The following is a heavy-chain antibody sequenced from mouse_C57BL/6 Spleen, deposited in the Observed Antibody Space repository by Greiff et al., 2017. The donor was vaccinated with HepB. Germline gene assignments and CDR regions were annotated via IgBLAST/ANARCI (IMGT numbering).Heavy chain of an antibody. J-gene: IGHJ4*01. CDR2: INPNNGGT. D-gene: IGHD2-4*01. CDR1: GYTFTDYN. CDR3: ARWYDYTNYYAMDY. Sequence: VQLKESGPELVKPGASVKIPCKASGYTFTDYNMDWVKQSHGKSLEWIGDINPNNGGTIYNQKFKGKATLTVDKSSSTAYMELRSLTSEDTAVYYCARWYDYTNYYAMDYWGQGTSVTVSS. V-gene: IGHV1-18*01.